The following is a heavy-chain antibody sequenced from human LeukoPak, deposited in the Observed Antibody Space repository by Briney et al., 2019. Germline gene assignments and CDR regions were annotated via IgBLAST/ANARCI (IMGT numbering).Heavy chain of an antibody. CDR1: GFTFRSCA. CDR3: TKDISGSGKYYFDY. CDR2: ISWNSGSI. Sequence: GGSLRLSCAASGFTFRSCAMHWVRQAPGKGLEWVSGISWNSGSIGYADSVKGRFTISRDNAKNSLYLQMNSLRAEDTALYYCTKDISGSGKYYFDYWGQGTLVTVSS. J-gene: IGHJ4*02. V-gene: IGHV3-9*01. D-gene: IGHD3-10*01.